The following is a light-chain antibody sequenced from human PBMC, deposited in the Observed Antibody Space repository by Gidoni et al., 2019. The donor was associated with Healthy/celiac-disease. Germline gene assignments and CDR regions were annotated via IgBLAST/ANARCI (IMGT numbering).Light chain of an antibody. V-gene: IGKV1-39*01. J-gene: IGKJ4*01. CDR3: QQSYSTPLT. CDR1: QSISSY. Sequence: DIQMTQSPSSLSASVGDRVTITCRASQSISSYLNWYQQKPGKAPKLLIYAASSLQSGVPSRFSGSGSGTYFILISSSLQNEDFATYYWQQSYSTPLTFGGGTKVEIK. CDR2: AAS.